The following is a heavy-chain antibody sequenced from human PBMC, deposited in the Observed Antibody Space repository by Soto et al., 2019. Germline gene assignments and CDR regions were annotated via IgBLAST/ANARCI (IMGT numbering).Heavy chain of an antibody. D-gene: IGHD6-13*01. CDR2: ISGSGGST. CDR1: GFTFSSYA. V-gene: IGHV3-23*01. J-gene: IGHJ4*02. Sequence: GGSLRLSCAASGFTFSSYAMSWVRQAPGKGLEWVSAISGSGGSTYYADSVKGRITISRDNSKNTLYLQMNSLRAEDTAVYYCANTPQPGYSSSWYSDYWGQGTLVTVSS. CDR3: ANTPQPGYSSSWYSDY.